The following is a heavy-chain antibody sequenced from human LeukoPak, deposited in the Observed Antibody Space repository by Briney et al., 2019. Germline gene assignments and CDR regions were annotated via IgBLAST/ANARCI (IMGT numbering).Heavy chain of an antibody. CDR2: TSSSSSTI. J-gene: IGHJ4*02. D-gene: IGHD5-18*01. CDR3: ARVFRGYSYGYKDY. CDR1: GFTPSIYS. V-gene: IGHV3-48*01. Sequence: PGGSLRLSCAPSGFTPSIYSTNWVRQAPGKGLEWVSYTSSSSSTIYYADSVKGRFTISRDNAKNSLYLQMNSLRAEDTAVYYCARVFRGYSYGYKDYWGEGTLVTVS.